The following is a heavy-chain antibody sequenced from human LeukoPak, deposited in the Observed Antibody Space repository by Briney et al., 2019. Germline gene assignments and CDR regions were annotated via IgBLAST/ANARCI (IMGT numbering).Heavy chain of an antibody. D-gene: IGHD5-12*01. J-gene: IGHJ6*03. CDR3: AKGGGYEAQYYYYYLDV. Sequence: GASVKVSCKASGYIFTSYFMHWVRQAPGQGLEWMGLINPSGGSTRYAQKFQGRVTMTRDMSTSTVYMELSSLRSEDTAVYYCAKGGGYEAQYYYYYLDVWGKGTTVTISS. CDR2: INPSGGST. CDR1: GYIFTSYF. V-gene: IGHV1-46*01.